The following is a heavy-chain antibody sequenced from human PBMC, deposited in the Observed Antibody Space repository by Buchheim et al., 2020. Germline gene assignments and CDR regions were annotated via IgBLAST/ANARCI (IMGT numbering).Heavy chain of an antibody. Sequence: QVQLQESGPGLVAPSQTLSLTCNVSGGSINSSSYYWNWIRQPAGKGLEWIGRTYISGSTHYNPSLKSRVTISGDTSKNQFSLKLGSVTAADTAVYYCAREGITIARGAFDIWGQGT. CDR3: AREGITIARGAFDI. D-gene: IGHD3-10*01. J-gene: IGHJ3*02. CDR2: TYISGST. V-gene: IGHV4-61*02. CDR1: GGSINSSSYY.